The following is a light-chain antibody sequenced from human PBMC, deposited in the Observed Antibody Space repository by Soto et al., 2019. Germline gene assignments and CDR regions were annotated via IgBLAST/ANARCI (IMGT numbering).Light chain of an antibody. Sequence: QSVLTQPASVSGSPGQSITISYTGTSSDIGGYNYVSWYQQHPGKGPKLMIYDVSSRPSGVSHRFSGSKSGDTASLTISGLQAEDEADYYCSSYTSSSTVVFGGGTKVTVL. CDR1: SSDIGGYNY. J-gene: IGLJ2*01. CDR2: DVS. V-gene: IGLV2-14*03. CDR3: SSYTSSSTVV.